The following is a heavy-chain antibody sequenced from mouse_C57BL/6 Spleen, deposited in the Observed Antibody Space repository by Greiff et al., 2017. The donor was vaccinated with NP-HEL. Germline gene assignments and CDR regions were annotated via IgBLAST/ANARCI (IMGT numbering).Heavy chain of an antibody. CDR3: ARGYYCSSYGYFDV. D-gene: IGHD1-1*01. V-gene: IGHV1-50*01. CDR2: IDPSDSYT. Sequence: QVQLQQPGAELVKPGASVKLSCKASGYTFTSYWMQWVKQRPGQGLEWIGAIDPSDSYTNYTHKFKGKAPLTVDTSSSTAYMQLSSLTSEDAAFYSCARGYYCSSYGYFDVWGTVTTVTVSS. CDR1: GYTFTSYW. J-gene: IGHJ1*03.